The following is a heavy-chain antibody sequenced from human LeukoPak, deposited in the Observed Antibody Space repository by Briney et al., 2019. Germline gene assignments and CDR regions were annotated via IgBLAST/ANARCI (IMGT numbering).Heavy chain of an antibody. CDR2: ISSSSSYI. J-gene: IGHJ4*02. V-gene: IGHV3-21*01. CDR3: ARDPASYYYDSSGYYYEDY. CDR1: GFTFSSYS. D-gene: IGHD3-22*01. Sequence: GGSLRLSCAASGFTFSSYSMNWVRQAPGKGLEWVSSISSSSSYIYYADSVKGRFTTSRDNAKNSLYLQMNSLRAEDTAVYYCARDPASYYYDSSGYYYEDYWGQGTLVTVSS.